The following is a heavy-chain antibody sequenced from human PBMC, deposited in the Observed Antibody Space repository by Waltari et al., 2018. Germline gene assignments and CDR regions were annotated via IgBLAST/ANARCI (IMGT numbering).Heavy chain of an antibody. CDR2: MRSKTYGETA. Sequence: EVQLVESGGGLAQPGRSLRLSCSVSGFSVGDFAISWFRQAPGKGLEWLGLMRSKTYGETAQYAASVKGRFSISRDDSKNIAHLQMNSLKTEDTAVYYCARGEYSSAYWGQGTRVTVSS. J-gene: IGHJ4*02. V-gene: IGHV3-49*03. D-gene: IGHD3-22*01. CDR1: GFSVGDFA. CDR3: ARGEYSSAY.